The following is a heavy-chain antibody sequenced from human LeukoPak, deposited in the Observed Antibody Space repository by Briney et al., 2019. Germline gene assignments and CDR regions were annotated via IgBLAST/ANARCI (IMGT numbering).Heavy chain of an antibody. Sequence: ASVKVSCKASGYTFTSYDINWVRQATGQGLEWMGWMNPNSGNTGYAQKFQGRVTITADKSTSTAYMELSSLRSEDTAVYYCAREIVGGTVLDYWGQGTLVTVSS. CDR2: MNPNSGNT. CDR3: AREIVGGTVLDY. D-gene: IGHD3-16*01. CDR1: GYTFTSYD. J-gene: IGHJ4*02. V-gene: IGHV1-8*01.